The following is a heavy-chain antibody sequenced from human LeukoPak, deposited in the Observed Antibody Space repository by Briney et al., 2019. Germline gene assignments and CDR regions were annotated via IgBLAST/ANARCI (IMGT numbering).Heavy chain of an antibody. CDR2: SKDDGSST. CDR1: GFTFSSRW. V-gene: IGHV3-74*01. CDR3: HPLAYTTN. Sequence: GGTLSLSCAVSGFTFSSRWMSWVRQAPGKGLEWVSVSKDDGSSTSYADSVKGRFTVSRDNAKHMLYLQMNSLRAEDTAVYHCHPLAYTTNWGQGALVTVSS. J-gene: IGHJ4*02. D-gene: IGHD2-2*02.